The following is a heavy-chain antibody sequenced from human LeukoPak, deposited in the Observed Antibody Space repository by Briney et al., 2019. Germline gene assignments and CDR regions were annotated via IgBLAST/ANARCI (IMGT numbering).Heavy chain of an antibody. V-gene: IGHV4-4*02. CDR2: IYHSGST. Sequence: SGTLSLTCAVSGGSISSSNWWSWVRQPPGKGLEWIGEIYHSGSTNYNPSLKSRVTISVDKSKNQFSLNLSSVTAADTAVYYCARDLGVRGHGMDVWGQGTTVTVSS. D-gene: IGHD3-10*01. CDR1: GGSISSSNW. J-gene: IGHJ6*02. CDR3: ARDLGVRGHGMDV.